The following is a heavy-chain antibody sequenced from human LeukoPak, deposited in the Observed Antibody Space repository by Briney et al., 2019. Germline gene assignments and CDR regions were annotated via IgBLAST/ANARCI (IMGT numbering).Heavy chain of an antibody. CDR1: GYRFTSYW. J-gene: IGHJ4*02. CDR2: IYHGDSDT. D-gene: IGHD5-18*01. V-gene: IGHV5-51*01. CDR3: ARHDPLYGYDY. Sequence: GEYLKLSCKGSGYRFTSYWIGWVRQMPGKGLGWMGIIYHGDSDTSYSPSFQGQVTISADKSISTAYLQWSSLKAPDTAMYYCARHDPLYGYDYWGEGTLVTVSS.